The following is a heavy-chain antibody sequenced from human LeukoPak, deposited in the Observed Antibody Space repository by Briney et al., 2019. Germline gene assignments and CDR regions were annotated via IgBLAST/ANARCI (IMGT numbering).Heavy chain of an antibody. CDR2: IKRKSDGGTT. D-gene: IGHD1-14*01. CDR3: TTELDVRPNHY. J-gene: IGHJ4*02. CDR1: GLTFSNAW. V-gene: IGHV3-15*01. Sequence: TGGSLRLSCAASGLTFSNAWMSWVRQAPGKGLEWGGRIKRKSDGGTTDYDAPVKGRFTISRDDSKNSLYLQMNSLKSEDTAVYYCTTELDVRPNHYWGQGTLVTVSS.